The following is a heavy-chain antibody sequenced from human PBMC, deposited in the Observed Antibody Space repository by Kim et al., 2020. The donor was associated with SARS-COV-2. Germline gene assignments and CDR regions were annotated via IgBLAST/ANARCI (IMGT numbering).Heavy chain of an antibody. CDR3: ARSGYDTVDYYYALDV. D-gene: IGHD5-12*01. CDR1: GGTFSSYA. J-gene: IGHJ6*02. V-gene: IGHV1-69*13. CDR2: IIPIFGTA. Sequence: SVKVSCKVFGGTFSSYAISWVRQAPGQGLEWMGGIIPIFGTANYAQKFQGRVTITADDSTSTAYMEVNSLRSEDTAMYYCARSGYDTVDYYYALDVWGQGTTVTVSS.